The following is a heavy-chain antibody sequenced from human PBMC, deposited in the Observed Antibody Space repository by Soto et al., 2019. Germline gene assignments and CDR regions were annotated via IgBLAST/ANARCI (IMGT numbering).Heavy chain of an antibody. V-gene: IGHV4-30-2*01. CDR1: GGSISSGGYS. CDR2: IYHSGST. J-gene: IGHJ6*02. Sequence: QLQLQESGSGLVKPSQTLSLTCAVSGGSISSGGYSWSWIRQPPGKGLEWIGYIYHSGSTYYNPALINRVTITVDRSKNKSPLKLSSVPAADTAVDYCARGPGPWGQGTTVTVSS. CDR3: ARGPGP.